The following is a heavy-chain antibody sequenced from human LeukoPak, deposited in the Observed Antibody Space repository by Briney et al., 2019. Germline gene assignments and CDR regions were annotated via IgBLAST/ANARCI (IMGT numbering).Heavy chain of an antibody. CDR2: IYPGDSDT. D-gene: IGHD2-15*01. CDR3: ARRRSCSGGRCYEDFDY. CDR1: GYSFSNYW. V-gene: IGHV5-51*01. Sequence: GESLKISCKGSGYSFSNYWIGWVRQMPGKGLEWMGIIYPGDSDTRYSPSFRGQVTISADKSISTAYLQWSSLKASDTAMYYCARRRSCSGGRCYEDFDYWGQGSLVTVSS. J-gene: IGHJ4*02.